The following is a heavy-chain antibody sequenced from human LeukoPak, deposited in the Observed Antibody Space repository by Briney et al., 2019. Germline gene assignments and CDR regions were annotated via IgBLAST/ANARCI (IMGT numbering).Heavy chain of an antibody. D-gene: IGHD6-6*01. J-gene: IGHJ1*01. Sequence: PSETLSLTCTVSGGSISSYYWSWIRQPPGKGLEWIGYIYYSGSTNYNPSLKSRVTISVDTSKNQFSLKLSSVTAADTAVYYCARAGIAARPLFLQHWGQGTLVTVSS. V-gene: IGHV4-59*01. CDR2: IYYSGST. CDR3: ARAGIAARPLFLQH. CDR1: GGSISSYY.